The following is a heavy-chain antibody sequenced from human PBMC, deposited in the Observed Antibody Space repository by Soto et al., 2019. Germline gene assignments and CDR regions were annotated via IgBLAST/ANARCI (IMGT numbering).Heavy chain of an antibody. CDR1: GYTFTSYY. J-gene: IGHJ6*02. CDR2: INPSGGST. D-gene: IGHD6-13*01. Sequence: QVQLVQSGAEVKKPGASVKVSCKASGYTFTSYYMHWVRQAPGQGLEWMGIINPSGGSTSYAQKFPGRVTMTRDTSTSTVYMELSSLRSEDTAVYYCARGGIAAAGYYYYGMDVWGQGTTVTVSS. V-gene: IGHV1-46*03. CDR3: ARGGIAAAGYYYYGMDV.